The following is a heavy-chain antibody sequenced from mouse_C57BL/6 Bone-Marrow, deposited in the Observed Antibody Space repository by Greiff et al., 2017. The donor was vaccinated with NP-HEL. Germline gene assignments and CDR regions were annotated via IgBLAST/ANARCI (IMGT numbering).Heavy chain of an antibody. V-gene: IGHV1-63*01. CDR3: ARAFITTVVGGYYFDY. D-gene: IGHD1-1*01. CDR1: GYTFTNYW. CDR2: IYPGGGYT. J-gene: IGHJ2*01. Sequence: QVQLKESGAELVRPGTSVKMSCKASGYTFTNYWIGWAKQRPGHGLEWIGDIYPGGGYTNYNEKFKGKATLTADKSSSTAYMQFSSLTSEDSAIYYCARAFITTVVGGYYFDYWGQGTTLTVSS.